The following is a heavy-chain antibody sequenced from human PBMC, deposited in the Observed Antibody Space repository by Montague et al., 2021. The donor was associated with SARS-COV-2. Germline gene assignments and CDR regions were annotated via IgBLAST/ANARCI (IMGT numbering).Heavy chain of an antibody. CDR1: GDSVSRNSAA. J-gene: IGHJ4*02. D-gene: IGHD1-26*01. CDR3: ARTSASSDY. CDR2: TYYRSKWYN. Sequence: CAISGDSVSRNSAAWNWIRQSPSRGLEWLGRTYYRSKWYNDYAVSVKSRITINLDTSKSQISLQLNSVTPEDTAVYYCARTSASSDYWGQGTLVTVSS. V-gene: IGHV6-1*01.